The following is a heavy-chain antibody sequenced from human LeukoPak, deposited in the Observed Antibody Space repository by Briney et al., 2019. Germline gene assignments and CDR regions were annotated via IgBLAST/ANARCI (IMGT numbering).Heavy chain of an antibody. D-gene: IGHD4-17*01. CDR3: ARSGADGVLDY. CDR1: GYSISSGYY. Sequence: PSETLSLTCTVSGYSISSGYYWGWIRQPPGKGLEWIGSIYHSGSTDYNPSLKSRVTISVDTSKNQFSLKLSSVTAADTAVYYCARSGADGVLDYWGQGTLVTVSS. CDR2: IYHSGST. V-gene: IGHV4-38-2*02. J-gene: IGHJ4*02.